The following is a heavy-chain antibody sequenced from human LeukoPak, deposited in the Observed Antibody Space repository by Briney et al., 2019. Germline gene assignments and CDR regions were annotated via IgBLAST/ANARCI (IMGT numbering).Heavy chain of an antibody. J-gene: IGHJ4*02. D-gene: IGHD3-22*01. V-gene: IGHV5-51*01. Sequence: GESLKISCKGSGYSFTSYWIGWVRQMPGKGLEWMGIIYPGDSDTRYSPSFQGQVTISADKSISAAYLQWSSLRASDTAMYFCARHGDYYDHSQFDYWGQGTLVTVSS. CDR3: ARHGDYYDHSQFDY. CDR2: IYPGDSDT. CDR1: GYSFTSYW.